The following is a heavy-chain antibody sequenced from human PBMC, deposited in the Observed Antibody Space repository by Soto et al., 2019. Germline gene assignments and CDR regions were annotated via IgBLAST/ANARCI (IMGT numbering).Heavy chain of an antibody. Sequence: GESLKISCKGSGYSFTSYWISWVRQMPGKGLDWMGRIDPSDSYTNYSPSFQGHVTISADKSISTAYLQWSSLKASDTAMYYYASNLPGIAAAGTPYYGMDVWGQGTTVTVSS. CDR1: GYSFTSYW. CDR3: ASNLPGIAAAGTPYYGMDV. J-gene: IGHJ6*02. V-gene: IGHV5-10-1*01. D-gene: IGHD6-13*01. CDR2: IDPSDSYT.